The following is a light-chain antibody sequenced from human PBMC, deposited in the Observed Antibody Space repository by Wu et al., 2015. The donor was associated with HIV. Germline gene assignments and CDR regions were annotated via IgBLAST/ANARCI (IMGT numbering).Light chain of an antibody. CDR3: HQYATEPLT. CDR2: DAS. Sequence: EIVLTQSPGTLSLSPGERVTLSCRASQSVISSYLAWYQQKPGQAPRLLIYDASSRATGIPDRFSGSGSGTDFTLTINRLEPEDFAVYYCHQYATEPLTFGGGTKVEIK. CDR1: QSVISSY. V-gene: IGKV3-20*01. J-gene: IGKJ4*01.